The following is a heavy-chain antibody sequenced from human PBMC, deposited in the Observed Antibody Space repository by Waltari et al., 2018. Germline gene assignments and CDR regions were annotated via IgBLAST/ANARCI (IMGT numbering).Heavy chain of an antibody. CDR2: IYYSGST. V-gene: IGHV4-39*01. D-gene: IGHD2-2*02. CDR3: ARRPAAIRGGAFDI. J-gene: IGHJ3*02. Sequence: QLQLQESGPGLVKPSETLSLTCTVSGGSIISSSYYLGWPRQPPGKGLEWIGSIYYSGSTDSNPSLKSRVTISVDTSKNQFSLKLSSVTAADTAVYYCARRPAAIRGGAFDIWGQGTMVTVSS. CDR1: GGSIISSSYY.